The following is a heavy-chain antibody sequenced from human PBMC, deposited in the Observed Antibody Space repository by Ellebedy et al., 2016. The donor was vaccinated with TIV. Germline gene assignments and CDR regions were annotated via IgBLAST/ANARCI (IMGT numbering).Heavy chain of an antibody. CDR2: ISGGGSA. J-gene: IGHJ6*02. V-gene: IGHV3-66*01. D-gene: IGHD3-10*01. CDR1: GFTVSTNY. CDR3: ARGDWFGEAPHYSYHMDV. Sequence: GESLKISCAASGFTVSTNYMSWVRQAPAKGLEWVSFISGGGSANYADSVRGRFSISRDNLKNTVYLQMNSLRAEDTAMYFCARGDWFGEAPHYSYHMDVWGQGTTVTVSS.